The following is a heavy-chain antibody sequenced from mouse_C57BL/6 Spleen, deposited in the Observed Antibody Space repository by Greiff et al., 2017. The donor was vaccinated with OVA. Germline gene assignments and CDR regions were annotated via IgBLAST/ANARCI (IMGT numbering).Heavy chain of an antibody. CDR2: ISDGGSYT. Sequence: EVQLVESGGGLVKPGGSLKLSCAASGFTFSSYAMSWVRQTPEKRLEWVATISDGGSYTYYPDNVKGRFTISRDNAKNNLYLQMSHLKSEDTAMYYCARDSPYYYGSSSPFDYWGQGTTLTVSS. CDR1: GFTFSSYA. V-gene: IGHV5-4*01. D-gene: IGHD1-1*01. CDR3: ARDSPYYYGSSSPFDY. J-gene: IGHJ2*01.